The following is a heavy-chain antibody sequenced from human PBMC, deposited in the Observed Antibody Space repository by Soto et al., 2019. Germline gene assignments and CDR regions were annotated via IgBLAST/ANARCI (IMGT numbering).Heavy chain of an antibody. V-gene: IGHV4-31*03. Sequence: SETLSLTCTVSGGSISSGGYYWSWIRQHPGKGLEWIGYIYYSGSTYYNPPLKSRVTISVDTSKNQFSLKLSSVTAADTAVYYCARDNQFQIWFDPWGQGTLVTVSS. CDR2: IYYSGST. CDR3: ARDNQFQIWFDP. J-gene: IGHJ5*02. D-gene: IGHD2-21*01. CDR1: GGSISSGGYY.